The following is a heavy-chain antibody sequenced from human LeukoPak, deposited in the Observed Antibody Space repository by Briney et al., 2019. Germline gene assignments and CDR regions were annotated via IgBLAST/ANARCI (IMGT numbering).Heavy chain of an antibody. J-gene: IGHJ6*03. Sequence: ASVKVSCKASGYTFTGYYMHWVRQAPGQGLEWMGWINPNSGGTNYAQKFQGRVTMTRDTSISTAYMELSRLRSDDTAVYYCARQVSGANNYYYYYMDVWGQGTTVTVSS. CDR1: GYTFTGYY. V-gene: IGHV1-2*02. CDR3: ARQVSGANNYYYYYMDV. D-gene: IGHD3-3*01. CDR2: INPNSGGT.